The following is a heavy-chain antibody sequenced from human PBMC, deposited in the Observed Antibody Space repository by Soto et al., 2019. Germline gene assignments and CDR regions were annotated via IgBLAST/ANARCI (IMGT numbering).Heavy chain of an antibody. Sequence: ASVKVSCKASGYTFTSYGISWVRQAPGQGLEWMGWISAYNGNTNYAQKLQGRVTMTTDTSTSTAYMELRSLRSDDTAVYHCAREREIRSRFGPWGQGTLVTVSS. CDR1: GYTFTSYG. J-gene: IGHJ5*02. CDR2: ISAYNGNT. V-gene: IGHV1-18*01. D-gene: IGHD5-18*01. CDR3: AREREIRSRFGP.